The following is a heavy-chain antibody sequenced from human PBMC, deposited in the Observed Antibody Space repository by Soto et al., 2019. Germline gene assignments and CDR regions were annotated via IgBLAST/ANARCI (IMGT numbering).Heavy chain of an antibody. Sequence: SVKVSCKASGGTFSSNAISWLRQAPGHGLEWMGGIIPIFGTANYAQKFLGRVTITADESTSTAYMQLSSLRSEDTAVYYCARYWPGKVGATTYYYGMDVWGKGTTVTVSS. D-gene: IGHD1-26*01. J-gene: IGHJ6*04. CDR2: IIPIFGTA. CDR1: GGTFSSNA. V-gene: IGHV1-69*13. CDR3: ARYWPGKVGATTYYYGMDV.